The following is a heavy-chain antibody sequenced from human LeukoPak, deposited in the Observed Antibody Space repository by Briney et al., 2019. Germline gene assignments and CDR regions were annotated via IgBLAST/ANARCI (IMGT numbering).Heavy chain of an antibody. CDR1: GYTFTTYA. J-gene: IGHJ5*02. CDR2: INTNTGNP. V-gene: IGHV7-4-1*02. D-gene: IGHD6-19*01. Sequence: ASEKVSCKASGYTFTTYAMNWVRQAPGQGLEWMGWINTNTGNPTYAQGFTGRFVFSLDTSVSTAYLQISSLRAEDTAVYYCARYTSGYYRWFDPWGQGTLVTVSS. CDR3: ARYTSGYYRWFDP.